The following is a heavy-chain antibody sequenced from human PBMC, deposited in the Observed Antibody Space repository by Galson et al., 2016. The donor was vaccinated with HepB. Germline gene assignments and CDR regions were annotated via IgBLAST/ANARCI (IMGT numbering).Heavy chain of an antibody. V-gene: IGHV1-69-2*01. CDR2: LDPEYDEQ. J-gene: IGHJ6*02. D-gene: IGHD3-10*01. CDR1: DFLFTGYY. CDR3: ARALYYYDSGSYYNRIRRNYYYGMDV. Sequence: VKVSCKASDFLFTGYYIHWLRQAPGKGLEWMGLLDPEYDEQQYASTFQSRVTITADSASDTAHMEVTSLRPEDTAVYYCARALYYYDSGSYYNRIRRNYYYGMDVWGQGTTVTVSS.